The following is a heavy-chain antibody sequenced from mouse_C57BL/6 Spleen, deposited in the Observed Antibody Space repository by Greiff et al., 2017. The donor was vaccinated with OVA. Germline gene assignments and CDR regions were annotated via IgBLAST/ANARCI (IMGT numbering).Heavy chain of an antibody. CDR2: IWSGGST. Sequence: VQGVESGPGLVQPSQSLSITCTVSGFSLTSYGVHWVRQSPGKGLEWLGVIWSGGSTDYNAAFISRLSISKDNSKSQVFFKMNSLQADDTAIYYCAREGYYGSSLNWYFDVWGTGTTVTVSS. V-gene: IGHV2-2*01. J-gene: IGHJ1*03. CDR3: AREGYYGSSLNWYFDV. CDR1: GFSLTSYG. D-gene: IGHD1-1*01.